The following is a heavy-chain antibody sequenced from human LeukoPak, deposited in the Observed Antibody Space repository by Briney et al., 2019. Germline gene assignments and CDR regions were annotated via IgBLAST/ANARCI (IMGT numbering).Heavy chain of an antibody. CDR1: GGSISSYY. CDR2: IYYSGST. Sequence: SETLSLTCTVSGGSISSYYWSWIRQPPGKGLEWIGYIYYSGSTNYNPSLKSRVTIPVDTSKNQFSLKLSSVTAADTAVYYCARDRLTYYFDYWGQGTLVTVSS. J-gene: IGHJ4*02. CDR3: ARDRLTYYFDY. D-gene: IGHD3-16*01. V-gene: IGHV4-59*01.